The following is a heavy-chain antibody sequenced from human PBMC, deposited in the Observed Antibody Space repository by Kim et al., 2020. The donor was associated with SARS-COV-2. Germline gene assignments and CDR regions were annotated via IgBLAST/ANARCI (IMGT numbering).Heavy chain of an antibody. V-gene: IGHV3-30*04. CDR3: ARDYRRPMPTDV. Sequence: GGSLRLSCAASGFTFSSYAMHWVRQAPGKGLEWVAVISYDGSNKYYADSVKGRFTISRDNSKNTLYLQMNSLRAEDTAVYYCARDYRRPMPTDVWGQGTTVTVSS. CDR2: ISYDGSNK. CDR1: GFTFSSYA. J-gene: IGHJ6*02. D-gene: IGHD2-2*01.